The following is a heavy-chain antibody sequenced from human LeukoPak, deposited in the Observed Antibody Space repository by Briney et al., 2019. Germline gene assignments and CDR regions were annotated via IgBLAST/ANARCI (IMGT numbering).Heavy chain of an antibody. CDR3: ARDRYSSSWYGLGY. D-gene: IGHD6-13*01. CDR1: GFTFSDYY. J-gene: IGHJ4*02. V-gene: IGHV4-59*01. CDR2: IYYSGST. Sequence: GSLRLSCAASGFTFSDYYMSWIRQAPGKGLEWIGYIYYSGSTNYNPSLKSRVTISVDTSKNQFSLKLSSVTAADTAVYYCARDRYSSSWYGLGYWGQGTLVTVSS.